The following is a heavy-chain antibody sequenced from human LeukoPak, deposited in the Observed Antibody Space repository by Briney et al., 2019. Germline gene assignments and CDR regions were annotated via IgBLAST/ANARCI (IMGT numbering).Heavy chain of an antibody. CDR1: GFSFSDFC. CDR3: ASGKYDVATWYN. Sequence: GGSLKLSCAAAGFSFSDFCMSWVRQAPGKGLEWVANIKHDGSKKYYVDSVKGRFTISRDNAKNSLYQQMNSLRAEDTALNYCASGKYDVATWYNWGQGTLVTVS. J-gene: IGHJ4*02. CDR2: IKHDGSKK. V-gene: IGHV3-7*01. D-gene: IGHD6-13*01.